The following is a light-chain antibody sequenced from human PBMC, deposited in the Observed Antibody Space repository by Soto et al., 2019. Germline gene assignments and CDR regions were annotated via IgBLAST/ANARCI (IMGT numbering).Light chain of an antibody. V-gene: IGKV2-28*01. Sequence: DIVVTQSPLSLPVTPGEPASISCRSSQSLLHSNGYNYLDWYVQKPGQSPQLLIYLGSNRASGVPDRFSGSGSGTDFTLKISRVEAEDVGLYYCMQALQAPLTFGQGTKVE. CDR1: QSLLHSNGYNY. CDR2: LGS. J-gene: IGKJ1*01. CDR3: MQALQAPLT.